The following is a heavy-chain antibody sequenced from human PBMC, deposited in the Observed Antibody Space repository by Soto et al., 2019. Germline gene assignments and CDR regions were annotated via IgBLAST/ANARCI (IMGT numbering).Heavy chain of an antibody. Sequence: QVQLVQSGAEAKKPGASVKVSCKASGYTFTRYYMHWVRQAPGQGLEWMGMINPSGGSTTYAQNCQGRVTRTRDTSTSTSDMDLSSLRSEDTDVYYCTRSLTPNPAEYFQHWGQGTLVTVSS. CDR2: INPSGGST. CDR3: TRSLTPNPAEYFQH. CDR1: GYTFTRYY. J-gene: IGHJ1*01. V-gene: IGHV1-46*03. D-gene: IGHD3-16*01.